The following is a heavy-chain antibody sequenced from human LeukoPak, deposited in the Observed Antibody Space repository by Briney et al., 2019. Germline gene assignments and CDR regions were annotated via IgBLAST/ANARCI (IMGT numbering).Heavy chain of an antibody. J-gene: IGHJ6*02. Sequence: GGSLRLSCAASGFTFSSYSMTWVRQAPGKGLEWVSYISSSSSSTIYYADSVKGRFTISRDNAKNSLYMQMNSLRDEDTAVYYCARALYYDFWSGPYGMDVWGQGTTVTVSS. CDR3: ARALYYDFWSGPYGMDV. CDR2: ISSSSSSTI. V-gene: IGHV3-48*02. D-gene: IGHD3-3*01. CDR1: GFTFSSYS.